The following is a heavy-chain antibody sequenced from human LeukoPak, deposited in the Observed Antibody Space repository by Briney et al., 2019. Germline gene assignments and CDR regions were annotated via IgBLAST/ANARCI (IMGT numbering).Heavy chain of an antibody. CDR2: IKSRINGGTT. Sequence: GGSLRLSCAASGFTISNAWMSWVRQAPGKGLEWIGLIKSRINGGTTDYAAPVKGRFTISRDDSTNTLYLQMNSLKTEDTAVYYCATGAAGRWGQGTLVTVSS. CDR1: GFTISNAW. CDR3: ATGAAGR. V-gene: IGHV3-15*01. J-gene: IGHJ4*02. D-gene: IGHD6-25*01.